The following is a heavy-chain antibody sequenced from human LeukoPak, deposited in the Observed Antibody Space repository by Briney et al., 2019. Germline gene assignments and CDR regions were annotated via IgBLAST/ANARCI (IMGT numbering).Heavy chain of an antibody. CDR2: IRYDGSNK. Sequence: GGSLRLSCAASGFTFSSYGMHWVRQAPGKGLEWVAFIRYDGSNKYYADSVKGRFTISRDNSKNTLYLQMNSLRAEDTAVYYCASVVIAARAHFDYWGQGTLVTVSS. CDR3: ASVVIAARAHFDY. V-gene: IGHV3-30*02. D-gene: IGHD6-6*01. CDR1: GFTFSSYG. J-gene: IGHJ4*02.